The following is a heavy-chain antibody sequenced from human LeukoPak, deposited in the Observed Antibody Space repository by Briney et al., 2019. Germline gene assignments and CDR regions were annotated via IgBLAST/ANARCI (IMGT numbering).Heavy chain of an antibody. J-gene: IGHJ4*02. CDR2: INHSGST. CDR3: ARYALYDFWSGSDY. Sequence: SETLSLTCAVYGGSFSGYYWSWIRQPPGKGLEWIGEINHSGSTNYNPSLKSRVTISVDTSKNQFSLKLSSVTAADTAVYYCARYALYDFWSGSDYWGQGTLVTASS. CDR1: GGSFSGYY. V-gene: IGHV4-34*01. D-gene: IGHD3-3*01.